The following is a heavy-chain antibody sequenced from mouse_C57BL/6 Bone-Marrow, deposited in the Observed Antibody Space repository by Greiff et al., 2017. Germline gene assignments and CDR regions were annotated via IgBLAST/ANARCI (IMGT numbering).Heavy chain of an antibody. CDR2: IYPRDGST. D-gene: IGHD1-1*01. J-gene: IGHJ1*03. Sequence: QVHVKQSGPELVKPGASVKLSCKASGYTFTSYDINWVKQRPGQGLEWIGWIYPRDGSTKYNEKFKGKATLTVDTSSSTAYMELHSLTSEDSAVYFCARLEIDGSSGYWYFDVWGTGTTVTVSS. V-gene: IGHV1-85*01. CDR1: GYTFTSYD. CDR3: ARLEIDGSSGYWYFDV.